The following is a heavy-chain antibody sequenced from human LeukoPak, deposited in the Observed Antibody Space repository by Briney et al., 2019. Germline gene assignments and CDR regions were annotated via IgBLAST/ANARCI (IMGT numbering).Heavy chain of an antibody. CDR3: AKDRPSYDSSGYYYSDAFDI. D-gene: IGHD3-22*01. CDR2: ISGSGGST. CDR1: GFTFSGYA. Sequence: GGSLRLSCAASGFTFSGYAMSWVRQAPGKGLEWVSAISGSGGSTYYADSVKGRFTISRDNSKNTLYLQMNSLRAEDTAVYYCAKDRPSYDSSGYYYSDAFDIWGQGTMVTVSS. V-gene: IGHV3-23*01. J-gene: IGHJ3*02.